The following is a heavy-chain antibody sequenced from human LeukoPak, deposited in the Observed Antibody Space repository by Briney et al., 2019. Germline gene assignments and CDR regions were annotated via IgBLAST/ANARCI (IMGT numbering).Heavy chain of an antibody. D-gene: IGHD5-12*01. CDR2: ISYDGSNK. J-gene: IGHJ4*02. Sequence: PGRSLRLSCAASGFTFSSYGMHWVRQAPGKGLEWVAVISYDGSNKYYADSVKGRFTISRDNSKNTLYLQMISLRAEDTAVYYCAKVPAYSGYDYGDYFDYWGQGTLVTVSS. V-gene: IGHV3-30*18. CDR1: GFTFSSYG. CDR3: AKVPAYSGYDYGDYFDY.